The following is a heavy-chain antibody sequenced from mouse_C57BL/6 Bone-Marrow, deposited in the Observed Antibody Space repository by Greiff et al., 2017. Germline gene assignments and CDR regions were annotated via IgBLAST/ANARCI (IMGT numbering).Heavy chain of an antibody. J-gene: IGHJ1*03. CDR3: ARLYYYCRDWYFDV. V-gene: IGHV1-81*01. Sequence: QVQLQQSGAELARPGASVKLSCKASGFTFTSYGISWVKQRTVQGLEWIGEIYPRSGNTYYNAKFQGKATLTADKYSSTAYLELRSLTSEDSAVCFCARLYYYCRDWYFDVWGTGTTVTVSS. D-gene: IGHD1-1*01. CDR1: GFTFTSYG. CDR2: IYPRSGNT.